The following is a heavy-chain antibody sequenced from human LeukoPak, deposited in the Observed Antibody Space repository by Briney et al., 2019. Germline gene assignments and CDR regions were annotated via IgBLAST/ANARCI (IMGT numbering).Heavy chain of an antibody. J-gene: IGHJ5*02. Sequence: AETLSLTCTVSGGSISSYYWTWIRQPPGKGLEWIGYIYYSGNTDYNPSLKSRVTISVDTSKNQFSLKLSSVTAADTAVYYCARHSTWFDPWGQGTLGTVSS. V-gene: IGHV4-59*08. CDR1: GGSISSYY. CDR3: ARHSTWFDP. CDR2: IYYSGNT.